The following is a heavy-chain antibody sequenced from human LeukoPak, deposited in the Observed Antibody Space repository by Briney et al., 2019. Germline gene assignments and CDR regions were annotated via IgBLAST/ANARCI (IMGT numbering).Heavy chain of an antibody. D-gene: IGHD3-9*01. V-gene: IGHV4-39*07. Sequence: SETLSLTCTVSGGSISSSSYYWGWIRQPPGKGLEWIGSIYYSGSTYYNPSLKSRVTISVDTSKNQFSLKLSSVTAAATAVYYCAREPRRYFDWLLYKIRDQPIDYWGQGTLVTVSS. J-gene: IGHJ4*02. CDR1: GGSISSSSYY. CDR3: AREPRRYFDWLLYKIRDQPIDY. CDR2: IYYSGST.